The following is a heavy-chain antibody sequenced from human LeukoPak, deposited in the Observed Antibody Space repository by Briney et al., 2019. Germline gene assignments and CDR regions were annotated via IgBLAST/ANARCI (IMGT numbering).Heavy chain of an antibody. CDR2: INSDGGST. CDR1: GFTFSSYA. V-gene: IGHV3-74*01. Sequence: GSLRLSCAASGFTFSSYAMHWVRQAPGKGLVWVSRINSDGGSTSYADSVKGRFTISRDTSNKMVYLQMNSLRTEDMAVYYCAKDRAGNSWNFDYWGQGTLVAVSS. CDR3: AKDRAGNSWNFDY. J-gene: IGHJ4*02. D-gene: IGHD6-13*01.